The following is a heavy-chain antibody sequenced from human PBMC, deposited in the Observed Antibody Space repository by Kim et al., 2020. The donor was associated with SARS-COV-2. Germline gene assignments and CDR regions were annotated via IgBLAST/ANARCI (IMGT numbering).Heavy chain of an antibody. D-gene: IGHD3-3*01. CDR1: GFTFSSYG. V-gene: IGHV3-33*01. CDR3: ARSTYYDFWSGYSDYYGMDV. CDR2: IWYDGSNK. J-gene: IGHJ6*02. Sequence: GGSLRLSCAASGFTFSSYGMHWVRQAPGKGLEWVAVIWYDGSNKYYADSVKGRFTISRDNSKNTLYLQMNSLRAEDTAVYYCARSTYYDFWSGYSDYYGMDVWGQGTTVTVSS.